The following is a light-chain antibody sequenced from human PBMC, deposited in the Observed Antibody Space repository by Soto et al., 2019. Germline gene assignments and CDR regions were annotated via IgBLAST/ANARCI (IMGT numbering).Light chain of an antibody. CDR1: QSVNIY. CDR2: DAS. V-gene: IGKV3-11*01. Sequence: EIVLTQSPATLSLSPGERATLSCRASQSVNIYLAWYQQKPGQAPRLLIYDASNRATGIPARFSGSGSGTDFTLTISSLEPEDIATYYCQQSYSGPLTFGGGTKVEIK. CDR3: QQSYSGPLT. J-gene: IGKJ4*01.